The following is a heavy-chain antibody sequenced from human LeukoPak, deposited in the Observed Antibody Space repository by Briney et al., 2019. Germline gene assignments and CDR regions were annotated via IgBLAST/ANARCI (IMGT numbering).Heavy chain of an antibody. Sequence: PSETLSLTCTVSGGSISSYYWSWIRQPPGKGLEWIGYIYYSGSTNYNPSLKSRVTISVDTSKNQFSLKLSSVTAADTAVYYCARHVTHASYIVRHWFDPWGQGTLVTVSS. CDR3: ARHVTHASYIVRHWFDP. V-gene: IGHV4-59*08. CDR2: IYYSGST. D-gene: IGHD5-12*01. J-gene: IGHJ5*02. CDR1: GGSISSYY.